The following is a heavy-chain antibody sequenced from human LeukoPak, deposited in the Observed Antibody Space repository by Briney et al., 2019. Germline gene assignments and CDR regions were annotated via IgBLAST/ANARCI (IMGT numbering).Heavy chain of an antibody. CDR3: ARDGSRRNEADY. J-gene: IGHJ4*02. Sequence: SETLSLTCIVSGYSITSGYYRGWIRQPPGKGLEWIGSIYHTGDTYHNPSLKSRVTISVDTSKNLFSLNLDSVTAADTAVYYCARDGSRRNEADYWGQGTLVTVSS. V-gene: IGHV4-38-2*02. CDR2: IYHTGDT. D-gene: IGHD1-1*01. CDR1: GYSITSGYY.